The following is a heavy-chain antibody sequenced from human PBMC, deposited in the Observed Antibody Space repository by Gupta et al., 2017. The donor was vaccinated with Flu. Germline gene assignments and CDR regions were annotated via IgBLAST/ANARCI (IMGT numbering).Heavy chain of an antibody. CDR1: GFTFSSSY. J-gene: IGHJ4*02. Sequence: EMQLVESGGGLVQPGGSLRLSCAASGFTFSSSYLQWVRQAPGKGLVRVSRINPDGSSTTYAESVKGRFTISRDNAKNTLYLQMNSLGDDDTAVYYCATVTSGCWGQGTLVTVSS. CDR2: INPDGSST. D-gene: IGHD4-17*01. CDR3: ATVTSGC. V-gene: IGHV3-74*03.